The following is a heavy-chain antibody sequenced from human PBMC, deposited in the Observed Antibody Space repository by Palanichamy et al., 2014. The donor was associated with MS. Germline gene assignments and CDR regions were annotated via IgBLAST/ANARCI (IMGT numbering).Heavy chain of an antibody. CDR2: ISAYNYKT. CDR3: AGGLDGGFWRNHYLDY. V-gene: IGHV1-18*01. J-gene: IGHJ4*02. Sequence: QVQLVQSGVEVKNPGASVKVSCKASGYRFNSYYIGWVRQAPGQGLEWLGWISAYNYKTNYAQKFQGRVTMTTDTSTSTASMELTSLRSDDTAVYYCAGGLDGGFWRNHYLDYWGQGTLVTVSS. CDR1: GYRFNSYY. D-gene: IGHD3-3*01.